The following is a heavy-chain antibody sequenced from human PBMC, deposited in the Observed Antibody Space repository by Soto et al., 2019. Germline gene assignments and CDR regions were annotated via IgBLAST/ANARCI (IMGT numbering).Heavy chain of an antibody. CDR1: GFTFSSYS. Sequence: EVQLVESGGGLVQPGGSLRLSCAASGFTFSSYSMNWVRQAPGKGLEWVSYISSSSSTIYYADSVKGRFTISRDKAKNSLYLQMNSLREEDTGVYYCARDQSSGYCTNGVCPSGLDYWGQGTLVTVSS. D-gene: IGHD2-8*01. CDR3: ARDQSSGYCTNGVCPSGLDY. CDR2: ISSSSSTI. V-gene: IGHV3-48*02. J-gene: IGHJ4*02.